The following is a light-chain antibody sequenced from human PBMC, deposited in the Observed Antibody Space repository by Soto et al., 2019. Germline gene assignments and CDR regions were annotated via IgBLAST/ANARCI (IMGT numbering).Light chain of an antibody. CDR3: HKYNSVPFT. Sequence: DIQMTQSPSSLSASVGDRVTITCRASEDISDFLAWYQQKPGRVPKVLIYAASTLQSGVPSRFSGSGSWTEFTFSISNLQSEDFATYYCHKYNSVPFTFGPGNKVDVK. V-gene: IGKV1-27*01. J-gene: IGKJ3*01. CDR2: AAS. CDR1: EDISDF.